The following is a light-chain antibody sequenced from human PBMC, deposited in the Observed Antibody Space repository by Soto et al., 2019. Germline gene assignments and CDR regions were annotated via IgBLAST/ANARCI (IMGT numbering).Light chain of an antibody. J-gene: IGKJ1*01. CDR2: GAS. V-gene: IGKV3-15*01. CDR1: QSVSSN. CDR3: QQYNNWRT. Sequence: EMALTQSPATLSVSPGERATLSCRASQSVSSNLAWYQQKPGQAPRLLIYGASTRATGIPARFSGSGSGTEFTLTISSLQSEDFAVYYCQQYNNWRTFGQGTKVDIK.